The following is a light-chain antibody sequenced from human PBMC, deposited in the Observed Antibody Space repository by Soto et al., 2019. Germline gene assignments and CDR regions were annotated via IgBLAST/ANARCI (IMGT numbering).Light chain of an antibody. Sequence: QSALTQPASVSGSPGQWITISCTGTSSDVGGYDYVSWYQQHPDKAPKLIVYEVTHRPSGVSNRFSGSKSGNTASLTISGLQAEDEADYYCSLLTSGSTRVFGTGTKLTVL. CDR3: SLLTSGSTRV. CDR2: EVT. CDR1: SSDVGGYDY. V-gene: IGLV2-14*01. J-gene: IGLJ1*01.